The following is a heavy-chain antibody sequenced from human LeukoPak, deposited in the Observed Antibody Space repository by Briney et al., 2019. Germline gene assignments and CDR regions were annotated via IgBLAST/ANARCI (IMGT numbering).Heavy chain of an antibody. Sequence: SETLSLTCSLSGGSISSSSYYWAWIRQPPGKGLEWIGSIYYSGNTYYSPSLKSRVTIFVDTSKNEFSLNLSSVTAADTAVYYCASLTGYWGQGTLVTVSS. CDR2: IYYSGNT. V-gene: IGHV4-39*01. CDR3: ASLTGY. J-gene: IGHJ4*02. CDR1: GGSISSSSYY. D-gene: IGHD7-27*01.